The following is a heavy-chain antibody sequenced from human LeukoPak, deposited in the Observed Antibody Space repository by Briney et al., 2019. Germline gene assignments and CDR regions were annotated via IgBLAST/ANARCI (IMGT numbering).Heavy chain of an antibody. CDR1: GYTFTSYD. CDR3: ARVGIAARLYYYYYMDV. J-gene: IGHJ6*03. Sequence: GASVKVSCKASGYTFTSYDINWVRQATGQGLEWMGWMNPNSGNTGYAQKFQGRVTMTRNTSISTAYMELSSLRSEDTAVYYCARVGIAARLYYYYYMDVWGKGTTVTVSS. CDR2: MNPNSGNT. V-gene: IGHV1-8*01. D-gene: IGHD6-6*01.